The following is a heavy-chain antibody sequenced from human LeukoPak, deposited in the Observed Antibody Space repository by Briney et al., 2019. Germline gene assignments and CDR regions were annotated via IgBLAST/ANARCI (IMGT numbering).Heavy chain of an antibody. Sequence: SETLSLTCAVYGGSFSGYYWSWIRQPPGKGLEWIGEINHSGSTNYNPSLMSRVTISVDTSKNQFSLKLSSVTAADTAVYYCARGGGYSYGYYYGMDVWGQGTTVTVSS. CDR3: ARGGGYSYGYYYGMDV. CDR2: INHSGST. D-gene: IGHD5-18*01. V-gene: IGHV4-34*01. J-gene: IGHJ6*02. CDR1: GGSFSGYY.